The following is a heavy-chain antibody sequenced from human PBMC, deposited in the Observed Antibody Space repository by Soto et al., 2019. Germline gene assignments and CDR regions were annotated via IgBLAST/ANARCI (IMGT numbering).Heavy chain of an antibody. V-gene: IGHV3-30-3*01. CDR1: GFTFSSYA. CDR2: ISYDGSNK. D-gene: IGHD1-26*01. Sequence: QVQLVESGGGVVQPGRSLRLSCAASGFTFSSYAMHWVRQAPGKGLEWVAVISYDGSNKYYADSVKGRFTISRDNSKNTLYLQMNSLRAEDTAVYYCARDGGARPRGGSYFLDYWGQGTLVTVSS. J-gene: IGHJ4*02. CDR3: ARDGGARPRGGSYFLDY.